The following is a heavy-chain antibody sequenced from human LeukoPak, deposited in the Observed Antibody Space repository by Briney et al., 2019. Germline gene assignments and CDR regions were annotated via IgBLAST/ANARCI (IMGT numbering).Heavy chain of an antibody. V-gene: IGHV1-8*03. D-gene: IGHD3-22*01. J-gene: IGHJ3*02. CDR1: GYTFTSYD. CDR3: AIQVVGDAFDI. CDR2: MNPNSGNT. Sequence: ASVKVSCKASGYTFTSYDINWVRQATGQGLEWMGWMNPNSGNTGYAQKFQGRVTITRNTSISTAYMELSSLRSEDTAVYYCAIQVVGDAFDIWGQGTMVTVSS.